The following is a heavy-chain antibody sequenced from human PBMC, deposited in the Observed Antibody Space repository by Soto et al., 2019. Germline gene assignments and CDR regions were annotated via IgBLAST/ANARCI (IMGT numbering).Heavy chain of an antibody. CDR3: SIPLDY. V-gene: IGHV3-64D*08. CDR1: GLTFSSYA. Sequence: GGSLRVSCAASGLTFSSYAMRWVRQAPGKGLEYVSAISSNGGSTYYADSVKGRFTISRDNSKNTLYLQMSSLRAEDTAVYYCSIPLDYWGQGTLVTVSS. J-gene: IGHJ4*02. CDR2: ISSNGGST.